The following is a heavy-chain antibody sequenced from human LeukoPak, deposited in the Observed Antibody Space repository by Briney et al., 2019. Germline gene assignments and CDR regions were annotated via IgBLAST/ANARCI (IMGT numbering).Heavy chain of an antibody. Sequence: ASVKVSCKASGYAFTSNGMSWVRQAPGQGLEWMGWISGYNGKTNYAQKLQGRITMTTDTPTSTVYMELRSLRSDDTAVYYCAREDSGSSRVFGVWGQGTIVTVSS. CDR1: GYAFTSNG. D-gene: IGHD1-26*01. CDR2: ISGYNGKT. CDR3: AREDSGSSRVFGV. V-gene: IGHV1-18*01. J-gene: IGHJ3*01.